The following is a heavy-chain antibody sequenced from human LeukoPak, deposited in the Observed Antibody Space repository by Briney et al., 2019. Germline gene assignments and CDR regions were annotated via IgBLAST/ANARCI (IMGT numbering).Heavy chain of an antibody. D-gene: IGHD3-22*01. CDR1: GYTFTGYY. V-gene: IGHV1-2*02. J-gene: IGHJ3*02. Sequence: GASVKVSCKASGYTFTGYYMHWVRQAPGQGLEWMGWINPNSGGTSYAQKFQGRVTMTRDTSISTAYMELSRLRSDDTAVYYCARDTGIVVVIPNDAFDIWGQGTMVTVSS. CDR3: ARDTGIVVVIPNDAFDI. CDR2: INPNSGGT.